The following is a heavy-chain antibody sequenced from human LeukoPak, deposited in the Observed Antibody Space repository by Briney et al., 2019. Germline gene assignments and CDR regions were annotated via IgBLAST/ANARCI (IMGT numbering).Heavy chain of an antibody. CDR1: GFTFSSYS. J-gene: IGHJ4*02. CDR2: ISSSSTYI. D-gene: IGHD2-15*01. CDR3: ARCPGGSRPRPDY. V-gene: IGHV3-21*01. Sequence: PGGSLRLSCAASGFTFSSYSMNWVRQAPGKGLEWVSSISSSSTYIYYADSVKGRFTISRDNAKNSLYLQMNSLRAEDTALYYCARCPGGSRPRPDYWGQGTLVTVSS.